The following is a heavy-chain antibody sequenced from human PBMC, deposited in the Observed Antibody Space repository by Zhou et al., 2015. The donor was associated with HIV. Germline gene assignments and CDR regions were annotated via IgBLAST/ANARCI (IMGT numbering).Heavy chain of an antibody. CDR2: INPSGGST. Sequence: QVQLVQSGAEVKKPGASVKVSCKASGYTFTSYYMHWVRQAPGQGLEWMGIINPSGGSTSYAQKFQGRVTMTRDTSTSTVYMELSSLRSEDTAVYYCARDLLRTADYYDSSQGFDPWGQGTLVTVSS. V-gene: IGHV1-46*01. D-gene: IGHD3-22*01. CDR3: ARDLLRTADYYDSSQGFDP. J-gene: IGHJ5*02. CDR1: GYTFTSYY.